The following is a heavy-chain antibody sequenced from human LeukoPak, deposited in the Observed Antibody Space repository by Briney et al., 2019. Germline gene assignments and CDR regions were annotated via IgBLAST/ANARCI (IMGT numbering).Heavy chain of an antibody. CDR2: IRSKAYGGTT. V-gene: IGHV3-49*03. CDR3: SVAVAGTVGFDY. D-gene: IGHD6-19*01. CDR1: GFTFGDYA. J-gene: IGHJ4*02. Sequence: GGSLRPSCTASGFTFGDYAMSWFRQAPGKGLEWVGFIRSKAYGGTTEYAASVKGRFTISRDDSKSIAYLQMNSLKTEDTAVYYCSVAVAGTVGFDYWGQGTLVTVSS.